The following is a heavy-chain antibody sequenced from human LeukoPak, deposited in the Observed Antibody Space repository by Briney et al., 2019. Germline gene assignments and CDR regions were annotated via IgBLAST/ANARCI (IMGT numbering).Heavy chain of an antibody. CDR1: SGSISSSSYY. V-gene: IGHV4-39*01. D-gene: IGHD3-10*01. J-gene: IGHJ6*03. CDR2: ISYGGST. Sequence: SETLSLTCTVSSGSISSSSYYWGWIRQPPGKGLEGIGSISYGGSTYYNPSLTSRVTISVDTSRNQFSLNLRSVTAADTAVYYCARHQREYYYGSGSPHYYYYMDVWGKGTTVTVSS. CDR3: ARHQREYYYGSGSPHYYYYMDV.